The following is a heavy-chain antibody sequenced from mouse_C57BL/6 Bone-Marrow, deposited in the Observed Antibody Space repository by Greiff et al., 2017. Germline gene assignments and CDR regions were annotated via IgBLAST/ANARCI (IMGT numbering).Heavy chain of an antibody. CDR3: ARNSRGANYYGSSYWFAY. J-gene: IGHJ3*01. Sequence: VKLMESGPGLVQPSQSLSITRTVSGFSLTSYGVHWVRQSPGKGLEWLGVIWSGGSTDYNAAFISRLSISKGNSKSQVFFKMNRLQADDTAIYYCARNSRGANYYGSSYWFAYWGQGTLVTVSA. D-gene: IGHD1-1*01. CDR1: GFSLTSYG. CDR2: IWSGGST. V-gene: IGHV2-2*01.